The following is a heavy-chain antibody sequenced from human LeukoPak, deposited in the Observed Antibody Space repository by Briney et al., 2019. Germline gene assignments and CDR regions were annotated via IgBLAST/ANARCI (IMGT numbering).Heavy chain of an antibody. CDR1: GFTFSNSW. CDR2: IKQDGSET. CDR3: ARGLCGGDCSSGRFFDL. J-gene: IGHJ2*01. D-gene: IGHD2-21*02. V-gene: IGHV3-7*01. Sequence: PGGSLRLSCAASGFTFSNSWMSWVRQAPGKGLEWMANIKQDGSETHYVDSVKGRFTISRDNAKNSLYLQMNSLRAEDTAVYYCARGLCGGDCSSGRFFDLWGRGTLVTVSS.